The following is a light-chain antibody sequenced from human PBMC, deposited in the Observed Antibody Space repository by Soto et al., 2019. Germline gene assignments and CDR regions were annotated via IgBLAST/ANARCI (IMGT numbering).Light chain of an antibody. V-gene: IGKV3-20*01. CDR1: QSVSSNY. J-gene: IGKJ1*01. Sequence: EIVLTQSPGTLSLSPGERATLSCRASQSVSSNYLAWYQQKPGQAPRLLIYGASSRATGIPDRFSGSGSGTDFTLTIRRLEPEDFAVYYCQQYGNSPWTFGQGTKVDI. CDR2: GAS. CDR3: QQYGNSPWT.